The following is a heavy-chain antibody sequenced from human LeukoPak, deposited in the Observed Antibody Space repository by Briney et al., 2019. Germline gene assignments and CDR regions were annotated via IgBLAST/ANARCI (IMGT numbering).Heavy chain of an antibody. CDR3: ARSNRPTTDLLDS. CDR1: GFTFSTYG. D-gene: IGHD1-1*01. J-gene: IGHJ4*02. V-gene: IGHV3-23*01. CDR2: ISGSGTST. Sequence: GGSLTLSCAASGFTFSTYGMRWVRQAPGKGLAWVSAISGSGTSTHYADSVKGRFAISRDNSKNTLYLQMNSLRDEDTAVYYCARSNRPTTDLLDSWGQGTLVTVSS.